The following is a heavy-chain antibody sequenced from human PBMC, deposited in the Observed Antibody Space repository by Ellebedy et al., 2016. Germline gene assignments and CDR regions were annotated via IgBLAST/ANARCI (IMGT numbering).Heavy chain of an antibody. CDR2: IYHSGST. CDR3: AKEGASSGWSDY. J-gene: IGHJ4*02. V-gene: IGHV4-4*02. CDR1: GGSISSSNW. Sequence: SETLSLTCAVSGGSISSSNWWSWVRQPPGKGLEWIGEIYHSGSTNYNPSLKSRVTISVDKSKNQFSLKLSSVTAADTAVYYCAKEGASSGWSDYWGQGTLVTVSS. D-gene: IGHD6-19*01.